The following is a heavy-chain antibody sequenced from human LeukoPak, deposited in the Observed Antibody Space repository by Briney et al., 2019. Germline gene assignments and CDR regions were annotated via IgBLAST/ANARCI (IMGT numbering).Heavy chain of an antibody. J-gene: IGHJ4*02. CDR1: GFTFSFYG. Sequence: PGRSLRVSCAASGFTFSFYGMQWVRQAPGKGLEWVAVISYDGSNKYYADSVKGRFTISRDNSKNTLYLQMNSLRAEDTAVYYCARDLYSRGWYEERGFDYWGPGTPVTVSS. V-gene: IGHV3-30*19. CDR3: ARDLYSRGWYEERGFDY. D-gene: IGHD6-19*01. CDR2: ISYDGSNK.